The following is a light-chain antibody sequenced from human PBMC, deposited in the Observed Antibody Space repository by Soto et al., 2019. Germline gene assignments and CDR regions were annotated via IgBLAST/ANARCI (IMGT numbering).Light chain of an antibody. CDR3: KQSKSFPHT. Sequence: DIQMTLSPSSVSASVGDRVTITCRASQDISGWLAWYQQKPGKAPKVLIYSTSNLQSGVPSRFSGSRSVTDFTLPIISLQPEDFATYYCKQSKSFPHTFGGGTKVDIK. CDR1: QDISGW. CDR2: STS. J-gene: IGKJ4*01. V-gene: IGKV1-12*01.